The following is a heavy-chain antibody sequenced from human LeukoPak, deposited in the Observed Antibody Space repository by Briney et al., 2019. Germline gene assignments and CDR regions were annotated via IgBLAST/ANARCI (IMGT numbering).Heavy chain of an antibody. Sequence: GRSLRLSCAASGFTFSSYGMHWVRQAPGKGLEWVTFISYDGSNKYYADSVKGRFTISRDNSKNTLYLQVNSLTAEDTAVYYCARDGEVTGWLPRSHFDYWGQGTLVTVSS. CDR1: GFTFSSYG. CDR2: ISYDGSNK. CDR3: ARDGEVTGWLPRSHFDY. J-gene: IGHJ4*02. V-gene: IGHV3-30*03. D-gene: IGHD5-18*01.